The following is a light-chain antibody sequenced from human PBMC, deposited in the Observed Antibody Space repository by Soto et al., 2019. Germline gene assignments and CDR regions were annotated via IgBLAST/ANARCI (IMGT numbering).Light chain of an antibody. CDR3: AAWDDSRYWV. CDR1: SSNIGSNY. J-gene: IGLJ3*02. Sequence: QSVLTQPPSASGTPRQRVTISCSGSSSNIGSNYVYWYQQLPGTAPKLLIYRNNQRPSGVPDRFSGSKSDTSASLAISGLRSEDEADYYCAAWDDSRYWVFGGGTKLTVL. CDR2: RNN. V-gene: IGLV1-47*01.